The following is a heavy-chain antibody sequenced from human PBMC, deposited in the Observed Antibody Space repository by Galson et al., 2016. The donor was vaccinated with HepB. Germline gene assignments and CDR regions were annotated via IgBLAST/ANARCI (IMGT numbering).Heavy chain of an antibody. V-gene: IGHV3-23*01. CDR1: GFTFSIYA. J-gene: IGHJ6*02. CDR3: ARDVVIDPRIEYYYYYYGLDV. D-gene: IGHD2-21*01. CDR2: ISGSGGST. Sequence: SLRLSCAASGFTFSIYAMSWVRPAPGKGLEWVSAISGSGGSTYYADSVKGRFTVSRDNSKNTLYLQMNSLRAEDTAVYFCARDVVIDPRIEYYYYYYGLDVWGQGTTVTVSS.